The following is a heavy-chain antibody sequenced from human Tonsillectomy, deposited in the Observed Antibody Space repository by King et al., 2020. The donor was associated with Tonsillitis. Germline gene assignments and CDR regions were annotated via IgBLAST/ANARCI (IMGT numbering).Heavy chain of an antibody. CDR1: GFTFSDYY. J-gene: IGHJ4*02. CDR2: ISSSSSYT. Sequence: VQLVESGGGLVKPGGSLRLSCAASGFTFSDYYMSWIRQAPGKGLEWVSYISSSSSYTNYADSVKGRFTISRDNAKNSLYLQMNSLRAEDTAVYYCARDVVEMATTPPGYFDYWGQGTLVTVSS. CDR3: ARDVVEMATTPPGYFDY. V-gene: IGHV3-11*06. D-gene: IGHD5-24*01.